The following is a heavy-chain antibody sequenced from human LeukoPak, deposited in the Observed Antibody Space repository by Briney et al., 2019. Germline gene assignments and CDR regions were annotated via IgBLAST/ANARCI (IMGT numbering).Heavy chain of an antibody. CDR1: GFTVSSSH. CDR2: IYSGGST. V-gene: IGHV3-53*01. Sequence: GGSLRLSCVASGFTVSSSHMSWVRQAPGKGLEWVSVIYSGGSTYYTDAVKGRFTISRDNSKNTLYLQMNSLRAEDTAVYYCASGGGGTWFDPWGQGTLLTVSS. CDR3: ASGGGGTWFDP. J-gene: IGHJ5*02. D-gene: IGHD3-3*01.